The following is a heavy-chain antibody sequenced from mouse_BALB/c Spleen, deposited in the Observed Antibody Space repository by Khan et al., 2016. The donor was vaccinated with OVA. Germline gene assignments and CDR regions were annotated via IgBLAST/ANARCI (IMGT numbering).Heavy chain of an antibody. CDR1: GYSITSGYG. CDR2: ISYSGST. D-gene: IGHD1-2*01. Sequence: EVQLQESGPGLVKPSQSLSLTCTVTGYSITSGYGWNWIRRFPGNKLEWMGYISYSGSTNYNPSLKSRISITRDTSKNQFFLQLNSATTEDTATYYCARTARIKYWGQGTTLTVSS. CDR3: ARTARIKY. J-gene: IGHJ2*01. V-gene: IGHV3-2*02.